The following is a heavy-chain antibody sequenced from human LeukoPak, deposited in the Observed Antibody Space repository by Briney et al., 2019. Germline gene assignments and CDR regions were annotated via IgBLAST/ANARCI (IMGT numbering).Heavy chain of an antibody. J-gene: IGHJ4*02. CDR3: AKSQVTGWYDFDY. CDR2: IRSDGSDK. V-gene: IGHV3-30*02. D-gene: IGHD6-19*01. Sequence: GGSLRLSCAASGFTFSSYAMHWVRQAPGKGLEWVASIRSDGSDKKYADSVKGQFTISRDNSKSTLNLQMSSLRPEDTAVYYCAKSQVTGWYDFDYWGQGTLVIVSS. CDR1: GFTFSSYA.